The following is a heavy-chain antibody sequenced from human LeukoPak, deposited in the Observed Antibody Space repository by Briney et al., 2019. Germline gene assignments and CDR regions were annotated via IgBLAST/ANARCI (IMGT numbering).Heavy chain of an antibody. CDR1: GASISSYY. CDR2: IYYSGST. CDR3: ARAKRWLPFDY. Sequence: SETLSLTCTVSGASISSYYWNWIRQPPGKGLEWIGYIYYSGSTKYNPSLESRVTISVDTSKNQFSLKMSSVTAADTAVYYCARAKRWLPFDYWGQGTLVTVSS. V-gene: IGHV4-59*08. D-gene: IGHD5-24*01. J-gene: IGHJ4*02.